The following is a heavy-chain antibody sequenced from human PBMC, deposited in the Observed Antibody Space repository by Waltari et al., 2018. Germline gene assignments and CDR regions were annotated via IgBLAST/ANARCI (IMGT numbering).Heavy chain of an antibody. CDR3: ARAGIVLTVYAIILDY. Sequence: QVQLQQWGAGLLTPSETLSLTCAVYGGSFSGYYWSWIRQPPGKGLEWLGEINHSGSTNFNPSLKSRVTISVDTSKSQFSLKLSSVTAADTAVYYCARAGIVLTVYAIILDYWGQGTLVTVSS. CDR1: GGSFSGYY. CDR2: INHSGST. V-gene: IGHV4-34*01. J-gene: IGHJ4*02. D-gene: IGHD2-8*01.